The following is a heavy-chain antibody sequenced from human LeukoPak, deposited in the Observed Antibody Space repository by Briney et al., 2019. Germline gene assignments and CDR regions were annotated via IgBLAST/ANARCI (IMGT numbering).Heavy chain of an antibody. CDR3: ARVGYAFDI. J-gene: IGHJ3*02. CDR2: ISDSSSSTI. CDR1: GFTFSTYS. Sequence: GGSLRLSCAASGFTFSTYSMNWVRQAPGKGLEWVSYISDSSSSTIYYADSVKGRFTISRDNAKNSLYLQMNSLRDEDTAVYYCARVGYAFDIWGQGTMVTVSS. V-gene: IGHV3-48*02.